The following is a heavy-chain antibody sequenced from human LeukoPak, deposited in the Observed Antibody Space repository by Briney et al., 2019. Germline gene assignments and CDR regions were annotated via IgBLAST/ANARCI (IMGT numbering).Heavy chain of an antibody. J-gene: IGHJ6*02. Sequence: TGGSLRLSCAASGFTFDDYTMHWVRQAPGKGLEWVSLISWDGGSTYYADSVKGRFTISRDNSKNSLYLQMNSLRTEDTALYYCAKDQRWLQSWSYGMDVWGQGTTVTVSS. CDR1: GFTFDDYT. V-gene: IGHV3-43*01. CDR2: ISWDGGST. D-gene: IGHD5-24*01. CDR3: AKDQRWLQSWSYGMDV.